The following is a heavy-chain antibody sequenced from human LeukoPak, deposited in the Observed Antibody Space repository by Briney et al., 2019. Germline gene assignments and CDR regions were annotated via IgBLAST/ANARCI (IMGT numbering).Heavy chain of an antibody. D-gene: IGHD3-10*01. V-gene: IGHV3-33*06. CDR2: IWYDGTSE. CDR1: GFTLSRYG. Sequence: GGSLRLSCAASGFTLSRYGMNWVRQAPGKGLEWVAVIWYDGTSEYYADSVKGRFTISRDNSKSTVYLQMNSLRDEDTAVYFCAKPYYDGSGSYYPFDYWGQGTLVTVSS. CDR3: AKPYYDGSGSYYPFDY. J-gene: IGHJ4*02.